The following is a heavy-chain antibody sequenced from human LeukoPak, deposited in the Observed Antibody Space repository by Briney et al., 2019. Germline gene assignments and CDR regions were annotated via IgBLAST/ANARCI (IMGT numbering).Heavy chain of an antibody. Sequence: GESLQISCQGSGYSFTSYWIGWVRQMPGKGLEWMGIIYPGDSDTRYSPSFQGQVTISADKSISTAYLQWSSLKASDTAMYYCARTVSANWFDPWGQGTLVTVSS. CDR2: IYPGDSDT. V-gene: IGHV5-51*01. J-gene: IGHJ5*02. CDR1: GYSFTSYW. CDR3: ARTVSANWFDP. D-gene: IGHD1-14*01.